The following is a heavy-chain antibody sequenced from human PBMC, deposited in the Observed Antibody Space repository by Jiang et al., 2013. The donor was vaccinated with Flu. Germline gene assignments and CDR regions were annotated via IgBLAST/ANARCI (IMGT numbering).Heavy chain of an antibody. V-gene: IGHV4-59*08. J-gene: IGHJ4*02. CDR3: ARLGGDYYDSSGYYLYFDY. Sequence: PSETLSLTCTVSGGSISSYYWSWIRQPPGKGLEWIGYIYYSGSTNYNPSLKSRVTISVDTSKNQFSLKLSSVTAADTAVYYCARLGGDYYDSSGYYLYFDYWGQGTLVTVSS. D-gene: IGHD3-22*01. CDR1: GGSISSYY. CDR2: IYYSGST.